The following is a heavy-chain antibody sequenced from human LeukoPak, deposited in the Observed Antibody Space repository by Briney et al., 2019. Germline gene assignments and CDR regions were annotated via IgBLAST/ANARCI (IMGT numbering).Heavy chain of an antibody. D-gene: IGHD4-23*01. CDR3: YGANAEH. V-gene: IGHV3-74*03. CDR1: GFTFSSYW. Sequence: GGSLRLSCAASGFTFSSYWMHWVRQAPGKGLVWVSGTNTDGSSTMYADSVKGRFTIARDNAKNTLYLQMNSLRAEDTAVYYCYGANAEHWGQGTLVTVSS. J-gene: IGHJ1*01. CDR2: TNTDGSST.